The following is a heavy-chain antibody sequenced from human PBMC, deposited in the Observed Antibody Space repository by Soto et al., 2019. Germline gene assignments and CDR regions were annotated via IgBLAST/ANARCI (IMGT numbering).Heavy chain of an antibody. V-gene: IGHV3-48*02. CDR2: ISSSSSTI. Sequence: PGGSLRLSCAASGFTFSSYSMNWVRQAPGKGLEWVSYISSSSSTIYYADSVKGRFTISRDNAKNPLYLQMNSLRDEDTAVYYCASGEGDRPAALNWLDPWGQGTLVTVYS. CDR3: ASGEGDRPAALNWLDP. CDR1: GFTFSSYS. D-gene: IGHD2-2*01. J-gene: IGHJ5*02.